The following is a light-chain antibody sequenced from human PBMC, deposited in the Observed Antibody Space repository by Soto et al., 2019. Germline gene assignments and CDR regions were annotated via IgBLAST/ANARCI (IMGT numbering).Light chain of an antibody. CDR1: SSDVGSFNL. V-gene: IGLV2-23*01. CDR2: EGS. J-gene: IGLJ1*01. CDR3: GQYAGGTTPCV. Sequence: QSALTQPASVSGSPGQSITIACTGTSSDVGSFNLVSWYQQHPGKVPKLMIYEGSKRPSGVSNRFSGSKSGNTASLTISGLKAEAEADISSGQYAGGTTPCVFGTGPSSPS.